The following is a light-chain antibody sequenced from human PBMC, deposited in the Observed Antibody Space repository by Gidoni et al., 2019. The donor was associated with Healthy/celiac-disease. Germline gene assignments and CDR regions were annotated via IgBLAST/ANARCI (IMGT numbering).Light chain of an antibody. Sequence: DIVMTQSPDSLAVSLGERATINCKSSQSVLYSTNTKNYLAWYQQKPGQPPQLLIYWASTRESVFPDRFSGSGSGTKFTLTISSLKAEDVAVYYCQQYYTPPLSFGGGTKVEIK. CDR3: QQYYTPPLS. CDR2: WAS. CDR1: QSVLYSTNTKNY. V-gene: IGKV4-1*01. J-gene: IGKJ4*01.